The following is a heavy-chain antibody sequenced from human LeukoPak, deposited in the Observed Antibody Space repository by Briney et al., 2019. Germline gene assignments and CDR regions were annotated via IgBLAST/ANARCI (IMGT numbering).Heavy chain of an antibody. J-gene: IGHJ6*03. CDR3: ARYPGSAEYRHYYYMDV. Sequence: SETLSLTCTISGGSISNYFWSWIRQPPGKGLESIGYVYNSGSSNYNPSLKSRVTKSIDTSKNQFSLKLSSVTAADTAVYYCARYPGSAEYRHYYYMDVWGKGTTVTVSS. CDR2: VYNSGSS. D-gene: IGHD2-15*01. V-gene: IGHV4-59*01. CDR1: GGSISNYF.